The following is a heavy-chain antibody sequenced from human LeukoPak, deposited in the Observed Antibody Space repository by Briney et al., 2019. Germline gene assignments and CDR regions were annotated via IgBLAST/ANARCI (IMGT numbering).Heavy chain of an antibody. D-gene: IGHD1-1*01. CDR1: GIPVRSNY. V-gene: IGHV3-7*01. CDR3: VININWSFGS. CDR2: IKPDGSNE. J-gene: IGHJ4*02. Sequence: GGSLRLSCAASGIPVRSNYMSWVRQAPGKGLEWMANIKPDGSNEYYADSVKGRFTISRDNAKNSLYLHMNSLRVEDTAIYYCVININWSFGSWGQGDVVIVSS.